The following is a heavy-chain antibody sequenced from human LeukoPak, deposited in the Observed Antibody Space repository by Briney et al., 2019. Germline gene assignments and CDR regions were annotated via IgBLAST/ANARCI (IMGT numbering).Heavy chain of an antibody. CDR3: VRSRAEATYYFDY. J-gene: IGHJ4*02. V-gene: IGHV4-61*02. Sequence: SETLSLTCTVSGGSISSGSYYWSWIRQPAGKGLESIGRIYTRSTNYNPSLKSRVTISVDMSKNQISLKLSSVTAADTAVYYCVRSRAEATYYFDYWGQGTLVTVSS. CDR1: GGSISSGSYY. CDR2: IYTRST.